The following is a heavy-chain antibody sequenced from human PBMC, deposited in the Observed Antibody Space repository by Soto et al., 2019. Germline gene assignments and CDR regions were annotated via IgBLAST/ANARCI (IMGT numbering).Heavy chain of an antibody. J-gene: IGHJ6*02. D-gene: IGHD2-21*01. V-gene: IGHV4-30-4*01. CDR2: IYYSGST. CDR3: AREGTIPYGMDV. CDR1: GGSISSGDYY. Sequence: QVQLQESGPGLVKPSQTLSLTCTVSGGSISSGDYYWSWIRQPPGKGLEWIGYIYYSGSTYYNPSLTSRXXIXVXXSKNQFSLKLSSVTAADTAVYYCAREGTIPYGMDVWGQGTTVTVSS.